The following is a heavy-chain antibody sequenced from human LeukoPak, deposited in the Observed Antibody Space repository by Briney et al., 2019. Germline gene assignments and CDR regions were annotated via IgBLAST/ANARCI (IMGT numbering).Heavy chain of an antibody. CDR1: GGSFSGYY. Sequence: SETLSLTCAVYGGSFSGYYWSWIRQPPGKGLEWIGEINHSGSTNYNPSLKSRVTISVDTSKNQFSLKLSSVTAADTAVYYCARRWSSSWYNWFDPWGQGTLVTVSS. CDR2: INHSGST. J-gene: IGHJ5*02. D-gene: IGHD6-13*01. V-gene: IGHV4-34*01. CDR3: ARRWSSSWYNWFDP.